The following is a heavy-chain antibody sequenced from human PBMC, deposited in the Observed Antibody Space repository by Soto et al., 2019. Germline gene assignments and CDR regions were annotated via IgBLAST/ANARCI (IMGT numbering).Heavy chain of an antibody. Sequence: PSETLSLTCTVSGGSISGYFWTWIRQPAGKGLEWIGRIYTNGTTNYHPSLKSRVTMSVDTSKNYFSLNLDYVTAADTAVYYCAREAVAATGTWWLDPWGQGTLVTVYS. CDR3: AREAVAATGTWWLDP. CDR1: GGSISGYF. J-gene: IGHJ5*02. V-gene: IGHV4-4*07. CDR2: IYTNGTT. D-gene: IGHD6-13*01.